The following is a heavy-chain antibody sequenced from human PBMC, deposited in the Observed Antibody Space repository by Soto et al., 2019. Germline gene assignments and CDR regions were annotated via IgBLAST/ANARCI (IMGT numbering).Heavy chain of an antibody. CDR3: ARGGSRGPAAFDI. CDR2: VSADSGNT. D-gene: IGHD1-26*01. V-gene: IGHV1-58*01. CDR1: GFTFTSSA. J-gene: IGHJ3*02. Sequence: SVKVSCKASGFTFTSSAVQWVRQARGQRREWIGWVSADSGNTNYAQKLQGRVTITTDTSTSTAYMELRSLRSDDTAVYYCARGGSRGPAAFDIWGQGTMVTVSS.